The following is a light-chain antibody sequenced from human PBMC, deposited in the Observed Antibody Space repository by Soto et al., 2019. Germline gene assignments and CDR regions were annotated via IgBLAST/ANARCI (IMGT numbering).Light chain of an antibody. V-gene: IGLV2-23*02. CDR1: NSDVGSYNL. J-gene: IGLJ1*01. CDR3: CSYGGRSAYV. CDR2: EVN. Sequence: QSVLTQSASVSGSPGQSITISCTGTNSDVGSYNLVSWYQQQPGKAPKLIIYEVNKRPSGISNRFSGSKSANTASLTISGLQAEDEADYFCCSYGGRSAYVFGTGTKVTVL.